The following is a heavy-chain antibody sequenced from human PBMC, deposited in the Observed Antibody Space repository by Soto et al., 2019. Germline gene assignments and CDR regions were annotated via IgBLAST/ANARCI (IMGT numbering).Heavy chain of an antibody. D-gene: IGHD6-19*01. CDR1: GFTFSDYA. CDR2: VSHDGRNT. Sequence: VQLVESGGGVVQPGRSLRLSCAASGFTFSDYAMHWVRQAPGKGLEWVAVVSHDGRNTHYADSVKSRFTNSRDTSKSTVPLEMTSLRAEATAVYYCAKGGRQWLVTSDFNYWGQGALVTVSS. J-gene: IGHJ4*02. V-gene: IGHV3-30*18. CDR3: AKGGRQWLVTSDFNY.